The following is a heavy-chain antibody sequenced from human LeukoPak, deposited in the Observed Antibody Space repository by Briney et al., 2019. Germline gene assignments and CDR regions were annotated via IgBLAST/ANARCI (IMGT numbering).Heavy chain of an antibody. CDR2: IYYTGST. V-gene: IGHV4-59*01. CDR1: GGSISTFF. D-gene: IGHD3-22*01. CDR3: ARDATYYYDSSGYYPGIDY. J-gene: IGHJ4*02. Sequence: PSETLSLTCTVSGGSISTFFWNWIRQPPGKGLKWIGYIYYTGSTSYNPSLKSRVTISVDTSKNQFSLRLTSVTAADTAVYYCARDATYYYDSSGYYPGIDYWGQGTLVTVSS.